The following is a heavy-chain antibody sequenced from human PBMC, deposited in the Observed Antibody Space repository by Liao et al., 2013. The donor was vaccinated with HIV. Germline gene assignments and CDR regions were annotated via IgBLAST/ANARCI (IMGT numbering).Heavy chain of an antibody. Sequence: QVQLQESGPGLVKPSETLSLTCAVSGGSISSYFWSWIRQSPGRGLEWIGYISYSGSTNYNPSLKSRVTISLDTSRNRFSLNLNSVTTADTAVYYCAKSYSGSYYYYYYMDVWGKGTTVTVSS. V-gene: IGHV4-59*01. CDR3: AKSYSGSYYYYYYMDV. D-gene: IGHD1-26*01. J-gene: IGHJ6*03. CDR1: GGSISSYF. CDR2: ISYSGST.